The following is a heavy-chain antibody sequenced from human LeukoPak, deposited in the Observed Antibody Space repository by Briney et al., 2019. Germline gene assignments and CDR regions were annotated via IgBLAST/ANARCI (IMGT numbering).Heavy chain of an antibody. CDR3: AKDFPHYYEVPHGMDV. D-gene: IGHD3-22*01. V-gene: IGHV3-48*03. CDR2: ISVRAGTI. CDR1: GFGFGQYE. J-gene: IGHJ6*02. Sequence: GGSLRLSCAASGFGFGQYEMNWVRQAPGKGLEWIAYISVRAGTIYYGDSAEGRFTISRDDAKDSLYPQMNGLRVEDTAIYYCAKDFPHYYEVPHGMDVWGQGTTVTV.